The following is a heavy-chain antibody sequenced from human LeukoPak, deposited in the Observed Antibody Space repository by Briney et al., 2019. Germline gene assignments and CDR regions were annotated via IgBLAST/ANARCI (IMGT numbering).Heavy chain of an antibody. CDR3: ARDFYQPGLIDY. D-gene: IGHD2-2*01. V-gene: IGHV3-21*05. CDR2: MTTISHYI. Sequence: MTTISHYIYYAGAVRGRFTISRDNAKNSLFLQLNSLRAEDTAVYYCARDFYQPGLIDYWGQGTLVTVSS. J-gene: IGHJ4*02.